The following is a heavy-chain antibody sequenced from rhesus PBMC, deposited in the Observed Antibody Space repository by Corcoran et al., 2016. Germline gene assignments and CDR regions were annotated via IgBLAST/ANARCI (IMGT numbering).Heavy chain of an antibody. CDR1: GFTFSKYW. Sequence: EVQLVESGGGLVQPGGSLRLSCAAAGFTFSKYWMSWVRQAPGKGLDWVVRIKTKADGDTAAYAESVKGSFTISRDDSKNTLYLQMNSLKTEDTAVYYCPPNRFDVWGPGVLVTVSS. J-gene: IGHJ5-1*01. CDR2: IKTKADGDTA. CDR3: PPNRFDV. V-gene: IGHV3-16*02.